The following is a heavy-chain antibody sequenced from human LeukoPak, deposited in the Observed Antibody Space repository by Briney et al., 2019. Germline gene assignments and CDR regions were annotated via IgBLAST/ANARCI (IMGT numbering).Heavy chain of an antibody. CDR1: GYTLTSYY. V-gene: IGHV1-46*01. Sequence: GASVKVSCKASGYTLTSYYMHWVRQAPGQGLEWMGIINPSGGSTSYAQKFQGRVTMTRDTSTSTVYMELSSLRSEDTAVYYCARDPATQGGFDYWGQGTLVTVSS. CDR2: INPSGGST. J-gene: IGHJ4*02. D-gene: IGHD6-25*01. CDR3: ARDPATQGGFDY.